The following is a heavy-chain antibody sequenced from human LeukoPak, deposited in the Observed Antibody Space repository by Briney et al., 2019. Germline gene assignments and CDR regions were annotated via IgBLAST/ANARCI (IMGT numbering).Heavy chain of an antibody. J-gene: IGHJ4*02. V-gene: IGHV3-23*01. D-gene: IGHD3-10*01. Sequence: SGGSLRLSCAASGFTFSNFAMNWVRQAPGKGLAWVSSIGSGGETFYADSVKGRFTISRDNSKNTLYLQMHGLRADDTAFYYCAGYNGARQPFDYWGQGTLVTVSS. CDR2: IGSGGET. CDR1: GFTFSNFA. CDR3: AGYNGARQPFDY.